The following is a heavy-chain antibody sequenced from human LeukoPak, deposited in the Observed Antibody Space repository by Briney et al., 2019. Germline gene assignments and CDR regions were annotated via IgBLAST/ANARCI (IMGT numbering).Heavy chain of an antibody. CDR2: IYYSGST. CDR3: ARGREGFDP. Sequence: SETLSLTCTASGGSISSHYWSWIRQPPGKGLEWIGYIYYSGSTNYNPSLKSRVTISVDTSKNQFSLKPSSVTAADTAVYYCARGREGFDPWGQGTLVTVSS. J-gene: IGHJ5*02. V-gene: IGHV4-59*11. CDR1: GGSISSHY.